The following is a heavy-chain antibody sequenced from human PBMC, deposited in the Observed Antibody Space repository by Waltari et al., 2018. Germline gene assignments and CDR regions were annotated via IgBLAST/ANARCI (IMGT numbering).Heavy chain of an antibody. V-gene: IGHV5-51*01. CDR2: VHPGDSDT. CDR1: GYSFISYW. CDR3: ARAYYYDSSAHGSFDI. Sequence: EVQLVQSGAEVKKPGESLTISCKGSGYSFISYWIAWVRQMPGKGLEWMVIVHPGDSDTRYSPACKGQVTSSADMSINTAYLQLSSLKASDTAMYYCARAYYYDSSAHGSFDIWGQGTTVTVSS. J-gene: IGHJ3*02. D-gene: IGHD3-22*01.